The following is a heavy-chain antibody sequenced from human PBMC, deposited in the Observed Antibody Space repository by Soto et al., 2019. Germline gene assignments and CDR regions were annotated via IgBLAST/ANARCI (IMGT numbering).Heavy chain of an antibody. D-gene: IGHD6-19*01. CDR2: IIPILGIA. CDR1: GGTFSSYA. J-gene: IGHJ1*01. CDR3: ARSHSSGWYGGGMETHFQH. Sequence: ASVKVSCKASGGTFSSYAISWVRQAPGQGLEWMGRIIPILGIANYAQKFQGRVTITADKSTSTAYMELSSLRSEDTAVYYCARSHSSGWYGGGMETHFQHWGQGTLVTVSS. V-gene: IGHV1-69*04.